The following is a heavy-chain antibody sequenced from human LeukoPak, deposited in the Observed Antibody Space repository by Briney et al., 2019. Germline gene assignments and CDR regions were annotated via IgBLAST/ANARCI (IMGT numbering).Heavy chain of an antibody. J-gene: IGHJ4*02. CDR2: INPGDSST. Sequence: ASVKVSCKASGYTFISYYVDWVRQAPGQGLEWMGSINPGDSSTTYAQRFQGRVTMTRDTSTSTVYMDLSSLRSEDTAMYYCARDLRVGATTLGYWGQGTLVTVSS. D-gene: IGHD1-26*01. CDR1: GYTFISYY. V-gene: IGHV1-46*01. CDR3: ARDLRVGATTLGY.